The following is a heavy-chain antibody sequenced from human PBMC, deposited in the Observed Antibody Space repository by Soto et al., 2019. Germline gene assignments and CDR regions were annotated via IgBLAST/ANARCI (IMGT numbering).Heavy chain of an antibody. J-gene: IGHJ4*02. CDR2: IYYSGTT. Sequence: QVQLQESGPGLVQASQTLSLTCTVSGGPITTGGHFWSWIRRSPGKGLEWIGYIYYSGTTHYNPSLKSRVTISIDTSKKPFSLNLSSVTAADTAVYYCARAVSGSYLDSWGQGTLVTVSS. V-gene: IGHV4-31*03. D-gene: IGHD1-26*01. CDR1: GGPITTGGHF. CDR3: ARAVSGSYLDS.